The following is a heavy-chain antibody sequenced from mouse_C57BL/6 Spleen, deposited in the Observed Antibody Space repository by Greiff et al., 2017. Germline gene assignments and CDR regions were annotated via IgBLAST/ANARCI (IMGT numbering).Heavy chain of an antibody. J-gene: IGHJ4*01. CDR1: GYTFTSYW. Sequence: QVQLKQSGAELVKPGASVKVSCKASGYTFTSYWMHWVQQRPGKGLEWIGRIHPTASDTNYNQKFKGKATLTVDRSSSTAYIQLSSLTSEDSAVYDVAILEDYYAMDYWGQGTSVTVSS. V-gene: IGHV1-74*01. CDR3: AILEDYYAMDY. CDR2: IHPTASDT.